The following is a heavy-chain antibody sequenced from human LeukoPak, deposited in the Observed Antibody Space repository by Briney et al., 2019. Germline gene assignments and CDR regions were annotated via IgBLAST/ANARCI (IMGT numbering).Heavy chain of an antibody. Sequence: GASVKVSCKASGYTFTSYDINWVRQATGQGLEWMGWMNPNSGNTGYAQKFQGRVTITTNTSISTAYMELSSLRSEDTAVYYCARAPRIVVVPPYYYYYYMDVWGKGTTVTVSS. CDR2: MNPNSGNT. V-gene: IGHV1-8*03. D-gene: IGHD2-2*01. CDR1: GYTFTSYD. CDR3: ARAPRIVVVPPYYYYYYMDV. J-gene: IGHJ6*03.